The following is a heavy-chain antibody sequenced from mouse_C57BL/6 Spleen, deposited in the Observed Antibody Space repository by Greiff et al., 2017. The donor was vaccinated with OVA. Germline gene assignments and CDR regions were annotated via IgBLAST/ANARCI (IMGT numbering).Heavy chain of an antibody. Sequence: VQLQQSGPELVKPGASVKIPCKASGYTFTDYNMDWVKQSHGKSLEWIGDINPYNGGTIYNQKFKGKATLTVDKSSSTAYMELRSLTSEDTAVYYCARGIYYYGSSPFAYWGQGTLVTVSA. CDR3: ARGIYYYGSSPFAY. V-gene: IGHV1-18*01. CDR2: INPYNGGT. J-gene: IGHJ3*01. CDR1: GYTFTDYN. D-gene: IGHD1-1*01.